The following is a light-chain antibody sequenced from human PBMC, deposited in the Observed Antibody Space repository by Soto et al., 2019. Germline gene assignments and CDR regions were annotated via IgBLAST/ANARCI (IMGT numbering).Light chain of an antibody. CDR3: ETWDRNPPGV. Sequence: QLVLTQSSSVSASLGSSVKLTCTLSSGHSTYIIVWHQQQPGKAPRYLMNVERSGSYNKGSGVPDRFSGSSSGADRYLTISNLQSEDEADYYCETWDRNPPGVFGGGTKLTVL. J-gene: IGLJ3*02. V-gene: IGLV4-60*03. CDR1: SGHSTYI. CDR2: VERSGSY.